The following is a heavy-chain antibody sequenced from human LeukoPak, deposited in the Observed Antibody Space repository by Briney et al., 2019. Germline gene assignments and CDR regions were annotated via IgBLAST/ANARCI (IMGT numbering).Heavy chain of an antibody. CDR2: INQDGTEK. V-gene: IGHV3-7*01. CDR3: ATPSGYSSGWYPFDH. J-gene: IGHJ4*02. Sequence: GGSLRISCAASGFTFSSYWMSWVRQAPGKGLEWVANINQDGTEKYYVDSVRGRFTVSRDNAKNSLYLQMNSLRAEDTAVYYCATPSGYSSGWYPFDHWGQGTLVTVSS. CDR1: GFTFSSYW. D-gene: IGHD6-19*01.